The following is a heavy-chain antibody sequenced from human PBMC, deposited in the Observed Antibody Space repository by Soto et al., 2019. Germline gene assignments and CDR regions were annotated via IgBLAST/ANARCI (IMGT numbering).Heavy chain of an antibody. Sequence: SLRLSCAASGFTFSTYGMHWVRQAPGKGLECVAVIWYDGSNKYYADYVKGRFTISRDNSKNTLYLQMNSLRAEDTAVYYCARESVDSGYAMDVWGQGTTVTVSS. V-gene: IGHV3-33*01. CDR1: GFTFSTYG. D-gene: IGHD1-26*01. CDR2: IWYDGSNK. J-gene: IGHJ6*02. CDR3: ARESVDSGYAMDV.